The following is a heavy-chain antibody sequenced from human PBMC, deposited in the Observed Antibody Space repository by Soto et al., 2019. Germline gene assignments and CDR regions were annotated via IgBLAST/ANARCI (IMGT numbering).Heavy chain of an antibody. D-gene: IGHD4-17*01. CDR1: GFTFSSYA. V-gene: IGHV3-23*01. J-gene: IGHJ4*02. Sequence: GGSLRLSCAASGFTFSSYAMSWVRQAPGKGLEWVSAISGSGGSTYYADSVKGRFTISRDNSKNTLYLQMNSLRAEDTAVYHCAKDQRTTVTTAYFDYWGQGTLVTVSS. CDR3: AKDQRTTVTTAYFDY. CDR2: ISGSGGST.